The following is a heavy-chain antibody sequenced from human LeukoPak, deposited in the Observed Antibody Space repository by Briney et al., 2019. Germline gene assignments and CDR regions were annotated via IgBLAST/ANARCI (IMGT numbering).Heavy chain of an antibody. V-gene: IGHV4-4*02. CDR3: ARLKAVAGTWGLDY. CDR1: GGSISSSNW. D-gene: IGHD6-19*01. Sequence: SEALSLTCAVSGGSISSSNWWSWVRQPPGKGLEWMGEIYPSGCTNYNPSLKSRVTISVDKSKTQFPLKLSSVTAADTAVYYCARLKAVAGTWGLDYWGQGTLVTVSS. J-gene: IGHJ4*02. CDR2: IYPSGCT.